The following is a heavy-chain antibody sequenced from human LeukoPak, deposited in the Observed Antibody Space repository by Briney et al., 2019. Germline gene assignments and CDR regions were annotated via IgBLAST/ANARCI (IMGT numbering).Heavy chain of an antibody. CDR2: INPNSGGT. D-gene: IGHD3-16*01. Sequence: ASVKVSFKASGYTFTGYYMHWVRQAPGQGLEWMGWINPNSGGTNYAQKFQGRVTMTRDTSISTAYMELSRLRSDDTAVYYCAREGVEGAQHYYYYYYMDVWGKGTTVTISS. CDR1: GYTFTGYY. V-gene: IGHV1-2*02. J-gene: IGHJ6*03. CDR3: AREGVEGAQHYYYYYYMDV.